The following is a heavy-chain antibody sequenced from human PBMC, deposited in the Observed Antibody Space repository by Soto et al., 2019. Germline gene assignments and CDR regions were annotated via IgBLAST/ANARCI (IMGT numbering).Heavy chain of an antibody. CDR3: ARDFGPFTPFAVRAPWFDP. Sequence: PGGSLRLSCAASGFTFSSYSMNWVRQAPGKGLEWVSSISSSSSYIYYADSVKGRFTISRDNAKNSLYLQMNSLRAEDTAVYYCARDFGPFTPFAVRAPWFDPWGQGTLVTVSS. V-gene: IGHV3-21*01. CDR1: GFTFSSYS. D-gene: IGHD3-10*01. J-gene: IGHJ5*02. CDR2: ISSSSSYI.